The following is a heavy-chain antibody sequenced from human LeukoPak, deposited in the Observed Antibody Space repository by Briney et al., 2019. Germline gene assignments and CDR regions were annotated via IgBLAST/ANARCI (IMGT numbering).Heavy chain of an antibody. CDR2: ISANGGST. D-gene: IGHD6-19*01. V-gene: IGHV3-23*01. CDR3: AKVSGSGWIFDY. CDR1: GFTFGSSV. J-gene: IGHJ4*02. Sequence: GGSLRLSCAASGFTFGSSVMNWVRQAPGKGLEWVSGISANGGSTYYADSVKGRFTISRDTSKNTLYLQMNSLRAEDTAVYYCAKVSGSGWIFDYWGQGTLVTVSS.